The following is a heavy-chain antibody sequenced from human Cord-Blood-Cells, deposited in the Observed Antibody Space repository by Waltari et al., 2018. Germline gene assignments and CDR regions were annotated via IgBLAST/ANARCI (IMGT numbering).Heavy chain of an antibody. Sequence: QVQLQQSGPGLVKPSQTLSLTCAISGDSVSSNSAAWNWIRQSPSRGLEWLGRTYYRSNWYNDYAVSVKSRITVNPDTSKNQFSLQLNSVTPEDTAVYYCAREDDYSNYGWFDPWGQGTLVTVSS. CDR3: AREDDYSNYGWFDP. J-gene: IGHJ5*02. V-gene: IGHV6-1*01. D-gene: IGHD4-4*01. CDR2: TYYRSNWYN. CDR1: GDSVSSNSAA.